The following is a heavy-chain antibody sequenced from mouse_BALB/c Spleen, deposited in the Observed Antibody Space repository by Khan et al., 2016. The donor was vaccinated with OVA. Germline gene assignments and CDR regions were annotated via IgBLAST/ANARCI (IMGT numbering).Heavy chain of an antibody. D-gene: IGHD2-3*01. CDR3: AMGRTY. J-gene: IGHJ3*01. CDR2: ISYSGDT. CDR1: GYSITSDYA. Sequence: QLEESGPGLVKPSQSLSLTCTVTGYSITSDYAWNWIRQFPGNKLEWMGHISYSGDTSYNPSLKSRISVTRDTSKNQFFLQLNSVTTEDTATFYCAMGRTYWGQGTLVAVSA. V-gene: IGHV3-2*02.